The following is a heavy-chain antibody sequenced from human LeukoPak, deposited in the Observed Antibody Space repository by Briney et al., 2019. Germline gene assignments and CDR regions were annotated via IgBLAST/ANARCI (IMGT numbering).Heavy chain of an antibody. V-gene: IGHV3-30*18. Sequence: GGSLRLSCAASGFTFSSYGMHWARQAPGKGLEWVAVISYDGSNKYYADSVKGRFTISRDNSKNTLYLQMNSLRAEDTAVYYCAKAGPLRYFDWSRWGYYFDYWGQGTLVTVSS. CDR3: AKAGPLRYFDWSRWGYYFDY. CDR2: ISYDGSNK. D-gene: IGHD3-9*01. J-gene: IGHJ4*02. CDR1: GFTFSSYG.